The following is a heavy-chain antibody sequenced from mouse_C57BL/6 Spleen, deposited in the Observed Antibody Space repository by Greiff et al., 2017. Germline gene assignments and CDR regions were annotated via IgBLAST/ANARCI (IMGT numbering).Heavy chain of an antibody. D-gene: IGHD4-1*01. V-gene: IGHV5-12*01. CDR1: GFTFSDYY. CDR2: ISNGGGST. Sequence: EVKLVESGGGLVQPGGSLKLSCAASGFTFSDYYMYWVRQTPEKRLEWVAYISNGGGSTYYPDTVKGRFTISRDNAKNTLYLQMSRLKSEDTAMYYCARLTGTGYFDVWGTGTTVTVSS. CDR3: ARLTGTGYFDV. J-gene: IGHJ1*03.